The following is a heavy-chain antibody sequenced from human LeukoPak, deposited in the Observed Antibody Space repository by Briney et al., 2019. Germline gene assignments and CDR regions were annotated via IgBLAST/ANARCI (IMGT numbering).Heavy chain of an antibody. Sequence: PGGSLRLSCAASGFTFDDYAMHWVRQAPGKGLEWVSGISWNSGSIGYADSVKGRFTISRDNAKNSLYLQMNSLRAEDTALYYCAKAWVDSVAFDIWGQGTMVTVSS. J-gene: IGHJ3*02. CDR3: AKAWVDSVAFDI. V-gene: IGHV3-9*01. CDR1: GFTFDDYA. D-gene: IGHD3/OR15-3a*01. CDR2: ISWNSGSI.